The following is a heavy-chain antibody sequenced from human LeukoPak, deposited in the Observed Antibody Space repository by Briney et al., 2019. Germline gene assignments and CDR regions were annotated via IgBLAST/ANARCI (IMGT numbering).Heavy chain of an antibody. J-gene: IGHJ4*02. D-gene: IGHD6-19*01. CDR2: IRYDGSEK. V-gene: IGHV3-33*01. CDR3: ARDRSSGWYHAPDYPDY. CDR1: GFTFSRHG. Sequence: GGSLRLSCAASGFTFSRHGMHWVRQAPGKGLEWVAIIRYDGSEKYYADSVEGRFTISRDNAKNSLYLQMNSLRAEDTAVYYCARDRSSGWYHAPDYPDYWGQGTLVTVSS.